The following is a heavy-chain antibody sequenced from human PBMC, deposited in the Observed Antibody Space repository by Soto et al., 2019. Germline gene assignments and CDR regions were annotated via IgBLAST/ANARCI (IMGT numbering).Heavy chain of an antibody. Sequence: GGSLRLSCAASGFTFSSYGMHWVRQAPGKGLEWVAVISYDRSNKYYADSVKGRFTISRDNSKNTLYLQMNSLRAEDTAVYYCAKIREARYYYYGMDVWGQGTTVTVSS. CDR1: GFTFSSYG. CDR3: AKIREARYYYYGMDV. V-gene: IGHV3-30*18. CDR2: ISYDRSNK. D-gene: IGHD6-6*01. J-gene: IGHJ6*02.